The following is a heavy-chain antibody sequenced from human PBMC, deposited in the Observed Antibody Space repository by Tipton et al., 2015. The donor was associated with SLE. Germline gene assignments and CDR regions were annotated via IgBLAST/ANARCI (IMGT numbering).Heavy chain of an antibody. J-gene: IGHJ5*02. CDR1: GGSISSYY. Sequence: LSCTVSGGSISSYYWSWIRQPPGKGLEWIGYIYYSGSTNYNPSLKSRVTVSVDTSKNQFSLKLSSVTAADTAVYYCARADYDFWSGYYTEGANWFDPWGQGTLVTVSS. D-gene: IGHD3-3*01. V-gene: IGHV4-59*01. CDR2: IYYSGST. CDR3: ARADYDFWSGYYTEGANWFDP.